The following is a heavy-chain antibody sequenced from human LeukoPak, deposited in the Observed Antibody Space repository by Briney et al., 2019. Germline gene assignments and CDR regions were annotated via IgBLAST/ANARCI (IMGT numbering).Heavy chain of an antibody. Sequence: SETLSLTCAVYGGSLSGDYWSWIREPPGKGLEWIGEINHRGGTNYNPSLKRRVTISADTSKNQFSLKLNSVTAADAAVYYCARVGSRFLRNWGQRTLVTISS. V-gene: IGHV4-34*01. J-gene: IGHJ4*02. D-gene: IGHD3-3*01. CDR1: GGSLSGDY. CDR2: INHRGGT. CDR3: ARVGSRFLRN.